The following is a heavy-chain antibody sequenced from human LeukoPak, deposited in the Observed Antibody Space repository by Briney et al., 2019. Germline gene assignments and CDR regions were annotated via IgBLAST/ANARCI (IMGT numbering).Heavy chain of an antibody. Sequence: GASVKVSCKASGYTFTSYYMHWVRQAPGQGLEWMGIINPSGGSTSYVQKFQGRVTMTRDTSTSTVYMELSSLRSEDTAVYYCARDMDTAMPSNWFDPWGQGTLVTVSS. V-gene: IGHV1-46*01. CDR1: GYTFTSYY. CDR2: INPSGGST. D-gene: IGHD5-18*01. J-gene: IGHJ5*02. CDR3: ARDMDTAMPSNWFDP.